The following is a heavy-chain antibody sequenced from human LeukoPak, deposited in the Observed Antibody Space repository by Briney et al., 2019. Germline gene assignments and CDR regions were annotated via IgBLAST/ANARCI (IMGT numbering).Heavy chain of an antibody. CDR3: ATTKPARRYFDY. Sequence: GGSLRLSCAGSGFTFSSNPLSWVRQAPGKGLEWVSAISGSGANTYYGDSVRGRFTISRDNSKNTLYLQMNTLRADDTAVYYCATTKPARRYFDYWSQGILVTVSS. CDR1: GFTFSSNP. J-gene: IGHJ4*02. CDR2: ISGSGANT. V-gene: IGHV3-23*01. D-gene: IGHD5-12*01.